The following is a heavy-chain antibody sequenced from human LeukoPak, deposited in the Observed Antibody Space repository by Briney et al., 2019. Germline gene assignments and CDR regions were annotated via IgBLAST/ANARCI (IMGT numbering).Heavy chain of an antibody. CDR2: IKQDGSEK. CDR1: GFIFSTYW. D-gene: IGHD2-8*02. CDR3: ARVRTEWYIDL. J-gene: IGHJ2*01. V-gene: IGHV3-7*01. Sequence: PGGSLRLSCAASGFIFSTYWVTWVRQAPGMGLEWVANIKQDGSEKFYVDSVEGRFTISRDNAKNSLYLQMNSLRAEDTAVYYCARVRTEWYIDLWGRGTLVTVST.